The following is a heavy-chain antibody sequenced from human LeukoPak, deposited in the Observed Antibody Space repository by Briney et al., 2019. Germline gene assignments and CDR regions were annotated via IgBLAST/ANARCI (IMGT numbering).Heavy chain of an antibody. Sequence: PGGTLRLSCAASGFTFRVSGMSWVRQAPGKGLEWVSSISGTGGSTYYADSVKGRFTISRDNSKNMVYLQMKSLRAEDTAVYYCAKDPDYFGDYAIFWGQGTLVTVSS. J-gene: IGHJ4*02. D-gene: IGHD4-17*01. V-gene: IGHV3-23*01. CDR2: ISGTGGST. CDR1: GFTFRVSG. CDR3: AKDPDYFGDYAIF.